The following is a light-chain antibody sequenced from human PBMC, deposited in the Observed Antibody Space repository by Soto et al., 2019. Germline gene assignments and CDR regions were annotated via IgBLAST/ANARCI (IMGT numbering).Light chain of an antibody. CDR2: GAS. J-gene: IGKJ5*01. CDR3: QQYRMSPNT. V-gene: IGKV3-20*01. CDR1: QRVDDSH. Sequence: EIVLTQSPGTLSLSAGERATLSCRASQRVDDSHLAWYQLRPGQAPRLLIYGASTRATGIPDRFSVSGSGTDFSLTIRGLKPEDFAVYYCQQYRMSPNTFGQGTRLEIK.